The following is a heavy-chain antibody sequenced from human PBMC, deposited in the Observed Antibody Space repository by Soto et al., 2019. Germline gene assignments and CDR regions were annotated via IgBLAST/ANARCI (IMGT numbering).Heavy chain of an antibody. CDR2: IIPIYGTA. D-gene: IGHD6-13*01. J-gene: IGHJ6*02. CDR1: GGTFSSYA. CDR3: GWSTNYGMDV. V-gene: IGHV1-69*01. Sequence: QVQLVQSGAEVKKPGSSVKVSCKASGGTFSSYAISWVRQAPGQGLEWMGGIIPIYGTANYAQKLQGRVTITADEYTSTAYMELSSLRSEDTTVYYCGWSTNYGMDVWGQGTTVTVSS.